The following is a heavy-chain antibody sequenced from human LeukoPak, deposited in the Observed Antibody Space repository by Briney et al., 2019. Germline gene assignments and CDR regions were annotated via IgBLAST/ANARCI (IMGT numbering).Heavy chain of an antibody. Sequence: GSLRLSCAASGFTFSSYEMNWVRQAPGKGLEWVSYISSSGSGSTIYYADSVEGRFTISRDNAKNSLYLQMNSLRAEDTAVYYCAKVIAAAGTAYYYGMDVWGQGTTVTVSS. V-gene: IGHV3-48*03. J-gene: IGHJ6*02. D-gene: IGHD6-13*01. CDR1: GFTFSSYE. CDR2: ISSSGSGSTI. CDR3: AKVIAAAGTAYYYGMDV.